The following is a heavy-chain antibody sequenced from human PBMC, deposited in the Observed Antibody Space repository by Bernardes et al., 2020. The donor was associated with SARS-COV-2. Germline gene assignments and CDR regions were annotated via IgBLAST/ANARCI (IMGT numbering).Heavy chain of an antibody. CDR3: ARTDITYDISGYYYRSFDY. CDR2: IDSDDDK. CDR1: GFSLNSSESSGSEMC. D-gene: IGHD3-22*01. J-gene: IGHJ4*02. V-gene: IGHV2-70*01. Sequence: SGPTLLKPTQTLTLTCAFSGFSLNSSESSGSEMCVSWIRQPPGKALEWLALIDSDDDKYYNTSLRSRLTISKDTSKNQVVLTMTNMDPVDTATYYCARTDITYDISGYYYRSFDYWGQGTLVTVSS.